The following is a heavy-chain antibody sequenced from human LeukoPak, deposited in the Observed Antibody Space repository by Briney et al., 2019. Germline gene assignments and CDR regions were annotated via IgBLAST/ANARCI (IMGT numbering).Heavy chain of an antibody. D-gene: IGHD1-1*01. CDR1: GHTFTSYY. V-gene: IGHV1-46*03. J-gene: IGHJ4*02. CDR3: ARGTLEPRSRRYFDY. Sequence: ASVKVSCKASGHTFTSYYMHWVRQAPGQGLEWMGIINPSGGSTSYAQKFQGRVTMTRDTSTSTVYMELSSLSSKDPAVYYCARGTLEPRSRRYFDYWGQGTLVTVSS. CDR2: INPSGGST.